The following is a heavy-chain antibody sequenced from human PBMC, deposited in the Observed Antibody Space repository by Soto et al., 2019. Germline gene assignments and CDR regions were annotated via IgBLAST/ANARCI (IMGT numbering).Heavy chain of an antibody. V-gene: IGHV4-39*01. CDR1: GGSISSSSYY. J-gene: IGHJ5*02. CDR3: ARSEVAGNKYKWFDP. CDR2: IYYSGST. Sequence: PSETLSLTCTVSGGSISSSSYYWGWIRQPPGKGLEWIGSIYYSGSTYYNPSLKSRVTISVDTSKNQFSLKLSSVTAADTAVYYCARSEVAGNKYKWFDPWGQGTLVSVSS. D-gene: IGHD6-19*01.